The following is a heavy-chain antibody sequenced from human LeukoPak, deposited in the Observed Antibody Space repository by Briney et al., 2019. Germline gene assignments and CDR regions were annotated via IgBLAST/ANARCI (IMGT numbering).Heavy chain of an antibody. CDR2: ISYDGSNK. CDR1: GFTFSSYG. V-gene: IGHV3-30*18. J-gene: IGHJ6*02. Sequence: GGSLRLSCAASGFTFSSYGMHWVRQAPGKGLEWVAVISYDGSNKYYADSVKGRFTISRDNSKNTLYLQMNSLRAEDTAVYYCAKDWGYCSSTSCPYYYYGMDVWGQGTTVTVSS. CDR3: AKDWGYCSSTSCPYYYYGMDV. D-gene: IGHD2-2*01.